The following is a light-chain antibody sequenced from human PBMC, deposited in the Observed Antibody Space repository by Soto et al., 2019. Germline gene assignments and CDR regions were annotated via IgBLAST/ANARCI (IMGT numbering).Light chain of an antibody. CDR1: QGISSS. V-gene: IGKV1D-8*01. J-gene: IGKJ4*01. CDR2: AAS. Sequence: VLWMTQSPSLLSASTGDRVTINCRMSQGISSSLAWYQQKPGKAPELLIYAASTLQSGVPSRFSGSGSGTDFTLTISSLQSEDFATYYCQQYYSFPLTFGGGTKVEIK. CDR3: QQYYSFPLT.